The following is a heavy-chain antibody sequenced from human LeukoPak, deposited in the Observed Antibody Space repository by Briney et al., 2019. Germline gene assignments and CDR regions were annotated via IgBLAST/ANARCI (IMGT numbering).Heavy chain of an antibody. CDR2: IIPIFNIV. V-gene: IGHV1-69*10. Sequence: SVKVSCKVSGGTFSSNAISWVRQAPGQGVEWMGGIIPIFNIVNYAQKFQGRVTIIADKSASTAYMELSSLRFEDTAVYYCARDSSGYAFDIWGQGTMVTVSS. J-gene: IGHJ3*02. CDR3: ARDSSGYAFDI. D-gene: IGHD6-19*01. CDR1: GGTFSSNA.